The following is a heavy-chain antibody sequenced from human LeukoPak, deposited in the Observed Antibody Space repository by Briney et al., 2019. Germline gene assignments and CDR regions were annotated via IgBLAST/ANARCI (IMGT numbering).Heavy chain of an antibody. CDR3: AKVAAAHYYYYYYMDV. J-gene: IGHJ6*03. V-gene: IGHV3-9*01. D-gene: IGHD6-13*01. CDR2: ISWNSGSI. Sequence: PGGSLRLSCAASGFTFDDYAMHWVRQAPGKGLEWVSGISWNSGSIGYADSVKGRFTISRDNAKSSLYLQMNSLRAEDTALYYCAKVAAAHYYYYYYMDVWGKGTTVTISS. CDR1: GFTFDDYA.